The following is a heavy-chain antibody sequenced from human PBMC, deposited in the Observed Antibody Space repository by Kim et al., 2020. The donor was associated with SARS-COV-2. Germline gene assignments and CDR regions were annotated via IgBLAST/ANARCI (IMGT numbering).Heavy chain of an antibody. CDR3: AKQDYFDY. Sequence: GSTYNAHSVKGRLTISRDNSKSTLYLQMTSLRAEDTAVYYCAKQDYFDYWGQGALVTVSS. V-gene: IGHV3-23*01. J-gene: IGHJ4*02. CDR2: GST.